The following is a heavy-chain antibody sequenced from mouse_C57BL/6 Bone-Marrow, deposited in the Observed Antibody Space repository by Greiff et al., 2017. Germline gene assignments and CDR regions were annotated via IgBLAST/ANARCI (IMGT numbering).Heavy chain of an antibody. D-gene: IGHD3-2*02. V-gene: IGHV5-12*01. CDR1: GFTFSDYY. CDR3: ARRRDSSGYQFAY. CDR2: ISNGGGST. Sequence: EVKLMESGGGLVQPGGSLKLSCAASGFTFSDYYMYWVRQTPEKRLEWVAYISNGGGSTYYPDTVKGRFTISRDNATNTLYLQMSRLKSEDTAMYYCARRRDSSGYQFAYWGQGTLVTVSA. J-gene: IGHJ3*01.